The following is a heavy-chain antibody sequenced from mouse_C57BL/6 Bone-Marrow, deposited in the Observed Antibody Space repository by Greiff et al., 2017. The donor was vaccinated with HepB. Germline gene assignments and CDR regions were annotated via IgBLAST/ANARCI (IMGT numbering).Heavy chain of an antibody. CDR1: GYSFTDYN. CDR3: AREGWLLQGAWFAY. J-gene: IGHJ3*01. V-gene: IGHV1-39*01. CDR2: INPNYGTT. D-gene: IGHD2-3*01. Sequence: EVKLMESGPELVKPGASVKISCKASGYSFTDYNMNWVKQSNGKSLEWIGVINPNYGTTSYNQKFKGKATLTVDQSSSTAYMQLNSLTSEDSAVYYCAREGWLLQGAWFAYWGQGTLVTVSA.